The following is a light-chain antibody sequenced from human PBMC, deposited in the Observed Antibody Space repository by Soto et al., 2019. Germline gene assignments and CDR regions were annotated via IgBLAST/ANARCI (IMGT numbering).Light chain of an antibody. CDR1: QSVGSY. J-gene: IGKJ1*01. CDR2: DAS. CDR3: QQYGSSPWT. V-gene: IGKV3-20*01. Sequence: EIVLTQSPATLSLSPGERATLSCRASQSVGSYLAWYQQKPGQAPRLLIYDASNRATGIPDRFSGSGSETDFTLTISRLEPEDFAVYYCQQYGSSPWTFGQGTKVDIK.